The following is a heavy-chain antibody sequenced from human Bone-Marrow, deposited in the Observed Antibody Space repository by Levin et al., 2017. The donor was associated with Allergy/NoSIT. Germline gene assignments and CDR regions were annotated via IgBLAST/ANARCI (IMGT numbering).Heavy chain of an antibody. J-gene: IGHJ4*02. Sequence: PSETLSLTCTVSGGSISSSSYYWGWIRQPPGKGLEWIGSIYYSGSTYYNPSLKSRVTISVDTSKNQFSLKLSSVTAADTAVYYCARQYYDILTGSHFPFDYWGQGTLVTVSS. CDR1: GGSISSSSYY. CDR3: ARQYYDILTGSHFPFDY. D-gene: IGHD3-9*01. V-gene: IGHV4-39*01. CDR2: IYYSGST.